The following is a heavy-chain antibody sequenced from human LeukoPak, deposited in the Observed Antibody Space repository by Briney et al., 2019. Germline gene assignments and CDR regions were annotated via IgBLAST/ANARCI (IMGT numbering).Heavy chain of an antibody. CDR1: GGSISSYY. Sequence: SETLSLTCTVSGGSISSYYWSWIRQPPGKGLEWIGYIYTSGSTNYNPSLKSRVTISVDTSKNQFSLKLSSVTAADTAVYYCARLGIAAAGAFWFGPWGQGTLVTVSS. CDR2: IYTSGST. V-gene: IGHV4-4*09. CDR3: ARLGIAAAGAFWFGP. J-gene: IGHJ5*02. D-gene: IGHD6-13*01.